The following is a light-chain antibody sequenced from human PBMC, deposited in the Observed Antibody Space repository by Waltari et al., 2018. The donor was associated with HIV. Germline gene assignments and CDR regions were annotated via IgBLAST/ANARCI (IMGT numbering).Light chain of an antibody. V-gene: IGLV2-8*01. J-gene: IGLJ2*01. Sequence: QSALTQPPSASGSLGQSVTISCTGASSDVGGYNYVSWYQQHPGKAPKLILYEVNKRPSGVPDRFFGSKSGNTASLTVSGLQAEDEADYYCSSYAGSNNFVVFGGGTNLTVL. CDR2: EVN. CDR3: SSYAGSNNFVV. CDR1: SSDVGGYNY.